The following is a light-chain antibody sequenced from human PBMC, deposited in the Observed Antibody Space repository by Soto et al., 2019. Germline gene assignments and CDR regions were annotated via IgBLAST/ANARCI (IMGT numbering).Light chain of an antibody. CDR3: AAWDDTLNAYYV. CDR2: NNY. V-gene: IGLV1-44*01. Sequence: QLVLTQPPSASGTPGQRVTISCSGSSSNIGSYTVNWYQQLPGTAPKLLIYNNYQRPSGVPDRFSGSKAGTSASLAISGLQSEDEADYFCAAWDDTLNAYYVFGTGTKLTVL. CDR1: SSNIGSYT. J-gene: IGLJ1*01.